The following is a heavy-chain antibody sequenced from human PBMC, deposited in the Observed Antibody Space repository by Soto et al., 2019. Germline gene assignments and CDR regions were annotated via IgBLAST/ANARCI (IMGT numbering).Heavy chain of an antibody. D-gene: IGHD4-17*01. Sequence: GGSLRLSCAASGFTFSTYGMHWVRQAPGKGLEWVAVIWYDGSNQYYADSVKGRFTISRDNSKNTLYLQMNSLRAEDTSVYYCARGPRNYGDYYFDYWGQGTLVTVSS. CDR3: ARGPRNYGDYYFDY. CDR1: GFTFSTYG. V-gene: IGHV3-33*01. CDR2: IWYDGSNQ. J-gene: IGHJ4*02.